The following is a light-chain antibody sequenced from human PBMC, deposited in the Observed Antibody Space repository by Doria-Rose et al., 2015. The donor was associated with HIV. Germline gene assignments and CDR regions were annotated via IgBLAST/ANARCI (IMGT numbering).Light chain of an antibody. V-gene: IGKV4-1*01. J-gene: IGKJ2*01. CDR2: WAS. CDR3: QQYYNTPYT. CDR1: QSVYYSSNNKNY. Sequence: THSPDSLAVSLGERATINCKSSQSVYYSSNNKNYLAWYQQKPGQPPKLLIYWASSRDSGVPDRFSGSGSGTDFSLTISSLQAEDVAIYYCQQYYNTPYTLGQGTKLEI.